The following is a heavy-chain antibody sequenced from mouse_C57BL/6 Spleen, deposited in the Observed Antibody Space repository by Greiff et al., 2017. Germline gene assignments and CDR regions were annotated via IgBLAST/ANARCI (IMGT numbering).Heavy chain of an antibody. CDR1: GYTFTSYW. CDR2: IHPKSGST. V-gene: IGHV1-64*01. J-gene: IGHJ2*01. D-gene: IGHD1-1*02. Sequence: QVQLQQPGAELVKPGASVKLSCKASGYTFTSYWMHWVKQRPGQGLEWIGMIHPKSGSTNYNEKFKRKATLTVDKSSSTAYMQLSSLTSEDSAVYFCARWWNYFDYWGQGTTLTVSS. CDR3: ARWWNYFDY.